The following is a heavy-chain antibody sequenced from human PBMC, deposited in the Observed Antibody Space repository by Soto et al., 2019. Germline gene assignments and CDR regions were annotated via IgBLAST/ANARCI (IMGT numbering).Heavy chain of an antibody. V-gene: IGHV1-8*01. CDR2: MNPNSGNT. D-gene: IGHD4-17*01. CDR1: GYTFSSYD. CDR3: ARDYGGNSGWFDP. Sequence: QVQLVQSGAEVKKPGASVKVSCKASGYTFSSYDINWVRQATGQGLEWVGWMNPNSGNTGYAQKFQGRVTTTRDSSISTAYMEMSSLRSEDTAVYYCARDYGGNSGWFDPWGQGTLVTVSS. J-gene: IGHJ5*02.